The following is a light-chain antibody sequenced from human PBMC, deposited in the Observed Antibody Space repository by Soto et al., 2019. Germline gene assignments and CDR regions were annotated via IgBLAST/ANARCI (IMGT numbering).Light chain of an antibody. CDR2: DNT. J-gene: IGLJ1*01. V-gene: IGLV1-40*01. Sequence: HSVLPQPSSVTGAPGPTITISCPRGSNNIGAGFDVHWYQQLPETAPKLLNYDNTNRPGGAPDRVSGSKSGTSASLAITGRQAEDEAYYYCQAYDSSMSGVYVCAAGPKVTV. CDR3: QAYDSSMSGVYV. CDR1: SNNIGAGFD.